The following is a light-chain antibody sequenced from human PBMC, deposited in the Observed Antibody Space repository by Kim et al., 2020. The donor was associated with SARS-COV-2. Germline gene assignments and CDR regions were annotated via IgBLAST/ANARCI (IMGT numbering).Light chain of an antibody. J-gene: IGLJ3*02. CDR3: SAYDTSLSVWV. Sequence: TATQTCTGNSKKDGNKGEAGLQQQQGHPPKHVSYKTNDRPSGISERFSAARSGNTASLTITGLQPEDEADYYCSAYDTSLSVWVFGGGTQLTVL. CDR2: KTN. V-gene: IGLV10-54*01. CDR1: SKKDGNKG.